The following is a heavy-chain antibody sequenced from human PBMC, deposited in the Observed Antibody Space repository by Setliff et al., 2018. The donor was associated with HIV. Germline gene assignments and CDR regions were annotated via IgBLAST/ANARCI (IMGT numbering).Heavy chain of an antibody. D-gene: IGHD1-26*01. V-gene: IGHV4-59*08. CDR3: ARSAWDSHAFHV. Sequence: PSETLSLTCTVFGGSISSYYWSWIRQSPGRGLQWIGYISYSGNPNYNPSLKSRVTISVDTSKNQFSRRLGSVTAADTATYFCARSAWDSHAFHVWGRGTRVTVSS. CDR1: GGSISSYY. CDR2: ISYSGNP. J-gene: IGHJ3*01.